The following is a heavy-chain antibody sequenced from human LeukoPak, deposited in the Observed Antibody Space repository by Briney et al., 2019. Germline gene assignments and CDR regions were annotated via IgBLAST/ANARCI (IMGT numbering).Heavy chain of an antibody. J-gene: IGHJ4*02. D-gene: IGHD3-22*01. CDR1: GSTFAYYY. Sequence: ASVKVSFKGSGSTFAYYYMHWVRQAPGQGLEWMGWIYPNRGGTNYAQKFQGRVTITRDTSINTAYMELSRLRSDDTAVYYCARAYDGSGNLDYWGQGTLVTVSS. CDR2: IYPNRGGT. CDR3: ARAYDGSGNLDY. V-gene: IGHV1-2*02.